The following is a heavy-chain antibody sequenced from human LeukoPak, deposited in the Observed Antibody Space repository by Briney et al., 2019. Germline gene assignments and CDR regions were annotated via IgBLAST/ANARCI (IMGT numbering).Heavy chain of an antibody. J-gene: IGHJ6*04. CDR2: IIPIFGTA. CDR3: ARLSTIVATINVDYYYGMDV. D-gene: IGHD5-12*01. V-gene: IGHV1-69*06. Sequence: SVKVSCKASGGTFSSYAISWVRQAPGQGLKWMGGIIPIFGTANYAQKFQGRVTITADKSTSTAYMELSSLRSEDTAVYYCARLSTIVATINVDYYYGMDVWGKGTTVTVSS. CDR1: GGTFSSYA.